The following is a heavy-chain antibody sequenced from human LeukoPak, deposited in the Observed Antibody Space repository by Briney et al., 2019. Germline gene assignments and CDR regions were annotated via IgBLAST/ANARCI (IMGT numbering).Heavy chain of an antibody. Sequence: SQTLSLTCTVSGGSISSGDYYWSWIPQPPGKGLEWIGYIYYSGSTYYNPSLKSRVTISVDTSKNQFSLKLSSVTAADTAVYYCASKQKGYCTNGVCSDYYYGMDVWGQGTTVTVSS. CDR1: GGSISSGDYY. CDR3: ASKQKGYCTNGVCSDYYYGMDV. J-gene: IGHJ6*02. CDR2: IYYSGST. V-gene: IGHV4-30-4*01. D-gene: IGHD2-8*01.